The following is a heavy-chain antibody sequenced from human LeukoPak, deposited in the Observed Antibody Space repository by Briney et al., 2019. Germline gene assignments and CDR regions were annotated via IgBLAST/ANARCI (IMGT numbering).Heavy chain of an antibody. J-gene: IGHJ4*02. V-gene: IGHV1-69*05. CDR3: ARLVAASAGFDY. Sequence: SVKVSCKASGGTFSSYAISWVRQAPGQGLEWMGRIIPIFGTANYAQKFRGRVTITTDESTSTAYMELSSLRSEDTAVYYCARLVAASAGFDYWGQGTLVTVSS. CDR2: IIPIFGTA. CDR1: GGTFSSYA. D-gene: IGHD2-15*01.